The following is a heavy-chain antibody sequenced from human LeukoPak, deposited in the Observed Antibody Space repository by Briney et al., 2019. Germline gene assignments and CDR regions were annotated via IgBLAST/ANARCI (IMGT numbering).Heavy chain of an antibody. CDR3: ARRGGYCSSTSCRYWFDP. J-gene: IGHJ5*02. V-gene: IGHV4-59*01. CDR1: GGSISSYY. D-gene: IGHD2-2*01. Sequence: PSETLSLTCTVSGGSISSYYWSWIRQPPGKGLEWIGYIYYSGSTNYNPSLKSRVTISVDTSKNQFSLKLSSVTAADTAVYYCARRGGYCSSTSCRYWFDPWGQGTLVTVSS. CDR2: IYYSGST.